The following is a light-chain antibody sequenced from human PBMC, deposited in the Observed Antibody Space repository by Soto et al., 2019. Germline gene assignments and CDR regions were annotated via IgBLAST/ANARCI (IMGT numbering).Light chain of an antibody. Sequence: IRMTQSPSSFSASTGDRVTITCRASQSISNRLAWYQQKPGKAPKLLIYKASSLESGVPSRFSGSGSGTEFTLTISGLQPDDFATYYCQQYQIDWTFGQGTKVDI. CDR3: QQYQIDWT. V-gene: IGKV1-5*03. CDR1: QSISNR. CDR2: KAS. J-gene: IGKJ1*01.